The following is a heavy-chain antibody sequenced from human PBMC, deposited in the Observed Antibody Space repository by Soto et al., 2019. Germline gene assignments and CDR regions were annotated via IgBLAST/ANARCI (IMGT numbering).Heavy chain of an antibody. CDR3: AKGSLLWFGESFDY. V-gene: IGHV3-30*18. Sequence: GGSLRLSCAASGFTFSSYGMHWVRQAPGKGLEWVAVISYDGSNKYYADSVKGRFTISRDNSKNTLYLQMNSLRAEDTAVYYCAKGSLLWFGESFDYWGQGTLVTVSS. CDR1: GFTFSSYG. D-gene: IGHD3-10*01. J-gene: IGHJ4*02. CDR2: ISYDGSNK.